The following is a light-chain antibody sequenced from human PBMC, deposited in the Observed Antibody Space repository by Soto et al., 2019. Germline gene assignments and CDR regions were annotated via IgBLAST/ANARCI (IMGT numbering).Light chain of an antibody. J-gene: IGKJ4*01. V-gene: IGKV3-11*01. Sequence: EIVLTQSPATLSLSQGERATLYCRASHSVSSSLACYQQKPGQAPRLLIYDASNRATGIPARFSGSGSGTDFTLTITSLEPEDFAVYYCQQRSYLPPVLTFGGGTKVDIK. CDR2: DAS. CDR3: QQRSYLPPVLT. CDR1: HSVSSS.